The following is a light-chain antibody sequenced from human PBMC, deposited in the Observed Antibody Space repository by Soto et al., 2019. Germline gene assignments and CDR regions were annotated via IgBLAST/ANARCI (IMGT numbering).Light chain of an antibody. J-gene: IGKJ4*01. CDR2: AAS. Sequence: EIVLTQAPGTLSRSPVQRATGSCGASQSVGNNYLAWYQQKVGQAPRLLIHAASSRSTGIPDRCSGSGSGTNRTLTINRLEPEDFAVYYCQQYASASLTFGGGTKGEIK. CDR1: QSVGNNY. V-gene: IGKV3-20*01. CDR3: QQYASASLT.